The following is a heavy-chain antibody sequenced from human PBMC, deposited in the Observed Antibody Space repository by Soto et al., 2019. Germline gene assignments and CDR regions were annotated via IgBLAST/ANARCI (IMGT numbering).Heavy chain of an antibody. V-gene: IGHV3-11*06. D-gene: IGHD5-18*01. Sequence: PGGSLRLSCAASGFTFSDYYMSWIRQAPGKGLEWVSYISSSSSYTNYADSVKGRFTISRDNAKNSLYLQMNSLRAEDTAVYYCARDCGGAAMVLGNWFDTRCQRTLVTVSS. CDR2: ISSSSSYT. CDR3: ARDCGGAAMVLGNWFDT. J-gene: IGHJ5*02. CDR1: GFTFSDYY.